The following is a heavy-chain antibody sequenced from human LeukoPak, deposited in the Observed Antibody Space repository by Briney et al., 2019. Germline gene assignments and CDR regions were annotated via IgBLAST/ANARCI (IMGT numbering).Heavy chain of an antibody. V-gene: IGHV4-34*01. Sequence: NPSETLSLTCAVYGGSFSGYYWSWIRQPPGKGLEWIGEIDYTGSTNYNPSLKSRIKMSVDTSKNQFSVNLNSVTAADTAFYYCARRRIPATITGSKLSSRFDTWGQGTLVTVSS. CDR2: IDYTGST. CDR3: ARRRIPATITGSKLSSRFDT. J-gene: IGHJ1*01. D-gene: IGHD5-12*01. CDR1: GGSFSGYY.